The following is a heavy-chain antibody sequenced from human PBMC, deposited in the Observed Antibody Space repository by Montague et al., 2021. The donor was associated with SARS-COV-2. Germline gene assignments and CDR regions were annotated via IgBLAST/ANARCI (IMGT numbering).Heavy chain of an antibody. CDR3: ARRIDYYGIDV. D-gene: IGHD1-26*01. CDR2: IDTSGNT. CDR1: GDSISTSTW. J-gene: IGHJ6*02. V-gene: IGHV4-61*02. Sequence: TLSLTCRVSGDSISTSTWWTWVRQTPGKGLEWIGRIDTSGNTKYISSLKSRVTISVDTSKNQFSLKLSSVTAADTAVYYCARRIDYYGIDVWGQGTTVTVSS.